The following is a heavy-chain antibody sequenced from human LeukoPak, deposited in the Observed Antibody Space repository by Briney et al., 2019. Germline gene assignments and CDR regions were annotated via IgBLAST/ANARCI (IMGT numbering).Heavy chain of an antibody. CDR2: ISYDGSNK. Sequence: GGSLRLSCAASGFTLSSYWMSWVRQAPGKGLEWVAVISYDGSNKYYADSVKGRFTISRDNSKNTLYLQMNSLRAEATAVYYCARDPGPGDFWSGYLRAYYYYGMDVWGQGTTVTVSS. CDR1: GFTLSSYW. J-gene: IGHJ6*02. V-gene: IGHV3-30*03. D-gene: IGHD3-3*01. CDR3: ARDPGPGDFWSGYLRAYYYYGMDV.